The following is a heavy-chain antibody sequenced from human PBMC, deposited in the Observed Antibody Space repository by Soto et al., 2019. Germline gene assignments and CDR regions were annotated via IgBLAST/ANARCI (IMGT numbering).Heavy chain of an antibody. Sequence: EVQLVESGGGLVQPGGSLRLSCAASGFTFSDHYMDWVRQAPGKGLEWVGRTRNKANSYTTEYAASVKGRFTISRDDSKNSLYLQMNSLKTEDTAVYYCARDSAAGGWYSLLDYWGQGTLVTVSS. J-gene: IGHJ4*02. CDR3: ARDSAAGGWYSLLDY. D-gene: IGHD6-19*01. CDR1: GFTFSDHY. V-gene: IGHV3-72*01. CDR2: TRNKANSYTT.